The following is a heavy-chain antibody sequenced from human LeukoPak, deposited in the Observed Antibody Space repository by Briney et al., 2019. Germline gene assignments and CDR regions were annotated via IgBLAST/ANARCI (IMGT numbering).Heavy chain of an antibody. J-gene: IGHJ6*02. CDR3: ARGYCSSTSCYGYYYYYGMDV. D-gene: IGHD2-2*01. V-gene: IGHV4-61*01. Sequence: NASETLSLTCSVSGDSVRSDSHYWSWIRQPPGKELEWIGYIYYSGSTNYNPSLKSRVTISVDTSKNQFSLKLSSVTAADTAVYYCARGYCSSTSCYGYYYYYGMDVWGQGTTVTVSS. CDR1: GDSVRSDSHY. CDR2: IYYSGST.